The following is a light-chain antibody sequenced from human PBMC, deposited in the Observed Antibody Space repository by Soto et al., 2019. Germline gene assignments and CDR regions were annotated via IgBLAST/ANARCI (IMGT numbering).Light chain of an antibody. J-gene: IGLJ3*02. Sequence: QSVLTQPPSASGTPGQRVTISCSGSSSNIGSNSINWYQQLPGTAPKVLIFSNINRPSGVPDRFSGSKSGTSASLAISGLQSEDEADYYCAGWDDSLNGWVFGGGTKLTVL. CDR2: SNI. CDR3: AGWDDSLNGWV. V-gene: IGLV1-44*01. CDR1: SSNIGSNS.